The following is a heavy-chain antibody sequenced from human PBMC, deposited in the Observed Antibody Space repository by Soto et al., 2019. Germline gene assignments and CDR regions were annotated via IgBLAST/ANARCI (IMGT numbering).Heavy chain of an antibody. CDR1: GFTFSNYI. CDR2: INGDGSTT. J-gene: IGHJ4*02. D-gene: IGHD3-16*01. V-gene: IGHV3-74*01. CDR3: ARDLSWGFDY. Sequence: EVQLVESGGVLVQPGGSLSLTCVASGFTFSNYIMHWVRQTPGKGLVWVSRINGDGSTTIYADSVKGRFTISRDNAKNTLYLQMQSLRGEDTAVYYCARDLSWGFDYWGQGTLVTVSS.